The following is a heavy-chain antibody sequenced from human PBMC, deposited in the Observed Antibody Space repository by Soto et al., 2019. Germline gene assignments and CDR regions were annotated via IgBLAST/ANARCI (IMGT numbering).Heavy chain of an antibody. J-gene: IGHJ4*02. D-gene: IGHD3-16*01. CDR3: AKDRRAGGNSAFYFDF. CDR2: ISATGGGT. Sequence: GSLRLSCAASGFNFSNYAMSWVRQAPGKGLEWVSLISATGGGTYYADSVKGRFTISRDNSHNTLYLQVHSLTAEDTAVYYCAKDRRAGGNSAFYFDFWGRGAQVTVSS. V-gene: IGHV3-23*01. CDR1: GFNFSNYA.